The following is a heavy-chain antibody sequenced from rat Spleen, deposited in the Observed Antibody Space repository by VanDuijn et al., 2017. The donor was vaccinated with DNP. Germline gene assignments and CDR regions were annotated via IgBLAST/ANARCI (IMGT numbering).Heavy chain of an antibody. Sequence: EVQLVESGGGLVQPGRSLKLSCAASGFIFSDYYMAWVRQAPTKGLEWVAYIRYDGGSTYYGDSVQGRFTISRDHAKSTVYLQMDSLRSEDTATYYCVRPYRDWGQGVMVTVSS. D-gene: IGHD1-2*01. J-gene: IGHJ2*01. CDR1: GFIFSDYY. CDR3: VRPYRD. CDR2: IRYDGGST. V-gene: IGHV5-22*01.